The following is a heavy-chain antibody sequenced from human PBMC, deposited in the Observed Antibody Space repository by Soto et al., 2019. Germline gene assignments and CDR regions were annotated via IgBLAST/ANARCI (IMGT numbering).Heavy chain of an antibody. CDR3: ARNRDPSSKTHGMDV. CDR2: ISSSSYYI. CDR1: GLSFSTHS. J-gene: IGHJ6*02. V-gene: IGHV3-21*06. Sequence: EVQLVESGGGLVEPGGSLRLSCTPSGLSFSTHSMNWVRQAPGKGLEWVSSISSSSYYIYYADSVKGRFTISRDNAKNRLFLQMNSLRADDTAVYYCARNRDPSSKTHGMDVWGQGTTVTVSS.